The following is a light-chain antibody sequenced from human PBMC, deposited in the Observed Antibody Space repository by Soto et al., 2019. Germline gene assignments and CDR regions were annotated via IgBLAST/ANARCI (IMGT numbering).Light chain of an antibody. CDR2: GNS. Sequence: QSVLTQPPSVSGAPGQRVTISCTGSSSNIGAGYDVHWYQQLPGTAPKLLISGNSNRPSGVPDRFSGSKSGTSASLTVSGLQAEDEADYYCSSYAGSSNVFGTGTKLTVL. J-gene: IGLJ1*01. V-gene: IGLV1-40*01. CDR3: SSYAGSSNV. CDR1: SSNIGAGYD.